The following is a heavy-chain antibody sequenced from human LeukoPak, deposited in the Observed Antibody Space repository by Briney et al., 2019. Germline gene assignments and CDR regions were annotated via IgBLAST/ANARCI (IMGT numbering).Heavy chain of an antibody. V-gene: IGHV3-11*01. CDR1: GFTFSDYY. D-gene: IGHD3-9*01. Sequence: GVSLRLSCAASGFTFSDYYMSWIRQAPGKGLEWVSYISSSGSTIYYADSVKGRFTISGDNAKNSLYLQMNSLRDEDTAVYYCARDSYDILTGYYIPKPFDYWGQGTLVTVSS. CDR3: ARDSYDILTGYYIPKPFDY. CDR2: ISSSGSTI. J-gene: IGHJ4*02.